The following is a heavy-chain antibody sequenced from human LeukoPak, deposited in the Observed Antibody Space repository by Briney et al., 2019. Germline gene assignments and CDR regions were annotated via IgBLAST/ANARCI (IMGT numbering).Heavy chain of an antibody. V-gene: IGHV3-33*06. CDR2: IWYDGSND. J-gene: IGHJ4*02. D-gene: IGHD3-10*01. CDR1: GFTFSSYG. CDR3: AKELRTKSNYDSFDY. Sequence: PGGSLRLSCAASGFTFSSYGMHWVRQAPGKGVEWVALIWYDGSNDYYADSVKGRFTISRDNSKNTLYLQMNSLRAEDTAVYYCAKELRTKSNYDSFDYWGQGTLVTVSS.